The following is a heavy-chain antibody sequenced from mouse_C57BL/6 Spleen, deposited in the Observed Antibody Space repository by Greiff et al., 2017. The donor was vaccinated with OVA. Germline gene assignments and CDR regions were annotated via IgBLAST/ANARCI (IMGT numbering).Heavy chain of an antibody. D-gene: IGHD2-5*01. Sequence: VKLMESGAELVRPGASVKLSCKASGYTFTDYYINWVKQRPGQGLEWIARIYPGSGNTYYNEKFKGKATLTAEKSSSTAYMQLSSLTSEDSAVYFCARSYYSNGYFDVWGTGTTVTVSS. CDR2: IYPGSGNT. V-gene: IGHV1-76*01. CDR1: GYTFTDYY. CDR3: ARSYYSNGYFDV. J-gene: IGHJ1*03.